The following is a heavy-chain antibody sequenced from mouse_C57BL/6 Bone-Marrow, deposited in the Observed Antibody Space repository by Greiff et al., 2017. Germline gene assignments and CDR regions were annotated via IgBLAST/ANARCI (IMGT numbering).Heavy chain of an antibody. D-gene: IGHD2-5*01. CDR2: INPNNGGT. J-gene: IGHJ3*01. V-gene: IGHV1-18*01. CDR1: GYTFTDYN. CDR3: AREDYSNYEAWFAY. Sequence: VQLQQSGPELVKPGASVKIPCKASGYTFTDYNMDWVKQSHGKSLEWIGDINPNNGGTIYNQKFKGKATLTVDKSSSTAYMELRSLTSEDTAVYYCAREDYSNYEAWFAYWGQGTLVTVSA.